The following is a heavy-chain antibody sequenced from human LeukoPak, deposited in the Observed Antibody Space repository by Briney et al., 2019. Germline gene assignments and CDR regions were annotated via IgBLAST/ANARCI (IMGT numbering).Heavy chain of an antibody. J-gene: IGHJ3*02. V-gene: IGHV3-53*01. Sequence: GGSLRLSCAASGFTVSSNYMSWVRQAPGKGLEWVSIIYSGDNTYYADSVKGRFTISRDNSKNTLYLQMNSLRAEDTAVYYCAIPDTAMVTGAFDIWGQGTMVTVSS. D-gene: IGHD5-18*01. CDR3: AIPDTAMVTGAFDI. CDR2: IYSGDNT. CDR1: GFTVSSNY.